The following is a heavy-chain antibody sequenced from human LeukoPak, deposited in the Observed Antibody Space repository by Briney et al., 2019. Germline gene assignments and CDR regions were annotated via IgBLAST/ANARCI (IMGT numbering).Heavy chain of an antibody. Sequence: GGSLRLSCAASGFTFSDYYMSWIRQAPGKGLEWVSYISSSGSTIYYADSVKGRFTISRDNSKNTLYLQMNSLKTEDTAVYYCARVAAPRSNDYWGQGTLVTVSS. CDR1: GFTFSDYY. CDR2: ISSSGSTI. D-gene: IGHD6-13*01. J-gene: IGHJ4*02. CDR3: ARVAAPRSNDY. V-gene: IGHV3-11*04.